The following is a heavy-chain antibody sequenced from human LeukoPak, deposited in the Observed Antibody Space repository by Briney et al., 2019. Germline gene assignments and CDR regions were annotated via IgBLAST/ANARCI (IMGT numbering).Heavy chain of an antibody. CDR1: GGSISNYY. Sequence: SETLSLTCTVSGGSISNYYWSWIRQPPGKGLEWIGYIYYSGSTDYNPSLKSRVTISVDMSKNQFSLKLTSVTAADTAVYYCARAFWGSGIDYWGQGTLVTVSS. V-gene: IGHV4-59*01. D-gene: IGHD3-16*01. J-gene: IGHJ4*02. CDR3: ARAFWGSGIDY. CDR2: IYYSGST.